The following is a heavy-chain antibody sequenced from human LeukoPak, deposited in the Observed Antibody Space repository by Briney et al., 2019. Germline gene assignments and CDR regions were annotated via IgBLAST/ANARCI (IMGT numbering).Heavy chain of an antibody. J-gene: IGHJ4*02. V-gene: IGHV3-30-3*01. CDR3: AKDFGSSGFAPSSGWYGNFFDY. D-gene: IGHD6-19*01. CDR1: GFTFSSYA. Sequence: GGSLRLSCAASGFTFSSYAMHWVRQAPGKGLEWVAVISYDGSNKYYADSVKGRFTISRDNSKNTLYLQMNSLRAEDTAVYHCAKDFGSSGFAPSSGWYGNFFDYWGQGTLVTVSS. CDR2: ISYDGSNK.